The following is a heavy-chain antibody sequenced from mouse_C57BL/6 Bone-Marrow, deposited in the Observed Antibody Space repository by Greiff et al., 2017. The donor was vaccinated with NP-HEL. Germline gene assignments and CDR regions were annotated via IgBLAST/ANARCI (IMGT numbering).Heavy chain of an antibody. CDR1: GYAFTSYG. J-gene: IGHJ4*01. CDR3: ATGYYGYAMDY. CDR2: IYPRSGNT. V-gene: IGHV1-81*01. D-gene: IGHD2-3*01. Sequence: QVQLQQSGAELARPGASVKLSCKASGYAFTSYGISWVKQRTGQGLEWIGEIYPRSGNTYYNEKFKGKATLTADKSSSTAYMELRSLTSEDSAVYFCATGYYGYAMDYWGQGTSVTVSS.